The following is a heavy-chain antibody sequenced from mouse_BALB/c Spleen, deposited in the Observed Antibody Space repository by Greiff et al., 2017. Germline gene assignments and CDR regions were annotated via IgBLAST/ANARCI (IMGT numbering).Heavy chain of an antibody. CDR2: IYPGDGDT. J-gene: IGHJ4*01. CDR1: GYAFSSYW. V-gene: IGHV1-80*01. Sequence: VQRVESGAELVRPGSSVKISCKASGYAFSSYWMNWVKQRPGQGLEWIGQIYPGDGDTNYNGKFKGKATLTADKSSSTAYMQLSSLTSEDSAVYFCARGGGNYAMDYWGQGTSVTVSS. CDR3: ARGGGNYAMDY.